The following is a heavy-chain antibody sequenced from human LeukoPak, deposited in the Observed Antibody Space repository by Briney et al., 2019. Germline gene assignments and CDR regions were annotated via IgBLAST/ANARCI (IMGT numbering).Heavy chain of an antibody. CDR1: GGTFSSYA. Sequence: SVKVSCKASGGTFSSYAISWVRQAPGQGLEWMGGIIPIFGTANYAQKFQGRVTITADKSTSTAYIELSSLRSEDTAVYYCAREGDYGDRYYYYGMDVWGKGTTVTVSS. J-gene: IGHJ6*04. CDR2: IIPIFGTA. D-gene: IGHD4-17*01. V-gene: IGHV1-69*06. CDR3: AREGDYGDRYYYYGMDV.